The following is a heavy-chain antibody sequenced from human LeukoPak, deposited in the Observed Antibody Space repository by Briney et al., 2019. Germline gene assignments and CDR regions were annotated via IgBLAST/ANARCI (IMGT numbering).Heavy chain of an antibody. CDR2: KSPNSGNI. CDR1: GYTFSSSD. CDR3: ARALSWTTESYYYMDV. J-gene: IGHJ6*03. D-gene: IGHD3/OR15-3a*01. Sequence: ASVKVSCKPAGYTFSSSDINWVRRATGHGLEGMGWKSPNSGNIGYAQKFQSRVTMTKNTSIATAYMELSSLRSEDTAVYYCARALSWTTESYYYMDVWGKGTTVTVSS. V-gene: IGHV1-8*01.